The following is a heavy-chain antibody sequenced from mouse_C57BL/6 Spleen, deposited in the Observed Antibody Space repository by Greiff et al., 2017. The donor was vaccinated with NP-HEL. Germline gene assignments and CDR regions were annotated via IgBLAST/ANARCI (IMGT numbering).Heavy chain of an antibody. J-gene: IGHJ3*01. D-gene: IGHD1-2*01. CDR2: IWSGGST. CDR1: GFSLTSYG. Sequence: VMLVESGPGLVQPSQSLSITCTVSGFSLTSYGVHWVRQSPGKGLEWLGVIWSGGSTDYNAAFISRLSISKDNSKSQVFFKMNSLQADDTAIYYCARKGNGPWFAYWGQGTLVTVSA. V-gene: IGHV2-2*01. CDR3: ARKGNGPWFAY.